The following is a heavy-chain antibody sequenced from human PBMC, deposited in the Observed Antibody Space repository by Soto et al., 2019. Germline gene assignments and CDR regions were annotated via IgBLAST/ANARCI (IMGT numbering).Heavy chain of an antibody. CDR1: GGSISSYY. CDR3: ARVYVVATGNWFDP. V-gene: IGHV4-59*01. CDR2: IYYSGST. D-gene: IGHD5-12*01. J-gene: IGHJ5*02. Sequence: SETLSLTCTVSGGSISSYYWSWIRQPPGKGLEWIGYIYYSGSTNYNPSLKSRVTISVDTSKNQFSLKLSSVTAADTAVYYCARVYVVATGNWFDPWGQGTLVTVSS.